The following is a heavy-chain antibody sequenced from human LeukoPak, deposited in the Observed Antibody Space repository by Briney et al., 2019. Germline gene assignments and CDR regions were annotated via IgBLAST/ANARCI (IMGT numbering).Heavy chain of an antibody. V-gene: IGHV4-61*05. CDR1: GGSIRISSYY. D-gene: IGHD2-15*01. CDR2: IFSSGSA. J-gene: IGHJ4*02. CDR3: ARWYCSGGTCFHLDD. Sequence: SETLSLTCTVSGGSIRISSYYWRWIRQPPGKGLEWIGYIFSSGSAGYNPSLRSRVTTSVDTSKNQFSLKLSSVTAADTAVYYCARWYCSGGTCFHLDDWGQGTLVTVSS.